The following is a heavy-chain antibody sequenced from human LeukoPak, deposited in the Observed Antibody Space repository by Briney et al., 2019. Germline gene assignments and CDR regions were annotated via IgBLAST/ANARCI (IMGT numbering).Heavy chain of an antibody. D-gene: IGHD1-26*01. CDR3: ARESGSYLYFDY. Sequence: GGSLRLSCAASGFTFSSYAMHWVRQAPGKGLEWVAVISYDGGNKYYADSVKGRFTISRDNSKNTLYLQMNSLRAEDTAVYYCARESGSYLYFDYWGQGTLVTVSS. CDR2: ISYDGGNK. V-gene: IGHV3-30-3*01. J-gene: IGHJ4*02. CDR1: GFTFSSYA.